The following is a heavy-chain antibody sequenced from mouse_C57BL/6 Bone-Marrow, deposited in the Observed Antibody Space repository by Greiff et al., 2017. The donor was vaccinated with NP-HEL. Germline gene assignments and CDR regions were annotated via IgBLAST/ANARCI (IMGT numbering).Heavy chain of an antibody. V-gene: IGHV15-2*01. J-gene: IGHJ4*01. Sequence: QVQLKQSGSELRSPGSSVKLSCKDFDSEVSPIAFMSWVRQKPGHGYEWIGGILQSIGRTIYGEKFEDKATSDADTLSNTSYLELNSLTSEDSAIYYCAKRITTVVSTGDYYAMDYWGQGTSVTVSS. D-gene: IGHD1-1*01. CDR1: DSEVSPIAF. CDR3: AKRITTVVSTGDYYAMDY. CDR2: ILQSIGRT.